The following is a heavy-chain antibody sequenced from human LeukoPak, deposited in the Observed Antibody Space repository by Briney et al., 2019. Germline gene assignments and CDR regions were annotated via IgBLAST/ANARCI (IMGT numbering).Heavy chain of an antibody. J-gene: IGHJ4*02. V-gene: IGHV4-31*03. CDR3: ATVGGYSYGPLDY. CDR1: GGSISSGGYY. D-gene: IGHD5-18*01. CDR2: IYYSGSA. Sequence: SETLSLTRTVSGGSISSGGYYWSWIRQHPERGLEWIGCIYYSGSAYYNPSLKSRVTISVDTSKNQFSLKLSSVTAADSAVYYCATVGGYSYGPLDYWGQGTLVTVSS.